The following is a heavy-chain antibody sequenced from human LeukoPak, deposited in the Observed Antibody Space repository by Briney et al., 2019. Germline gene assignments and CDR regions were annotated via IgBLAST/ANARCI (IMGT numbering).Heavy chain of an antibody. CDR3: ATALMTGDGDH. D-gene: IGHD3-9*01. J-gene: IGHJ4*02. Sequence: GESLKISCKASGYSFTTYWIGWVRQMPGKGLELMGIIYPGDSDTRYSPSFQGQVTISADKSISTAYLQWTSLKASDTAIYYCATALMTGDGDHWGRGTLVTVSS. CDR1: GYSFTTYW. V-gene: IGHV5-51*01. CDR2: IYPGDSDT.